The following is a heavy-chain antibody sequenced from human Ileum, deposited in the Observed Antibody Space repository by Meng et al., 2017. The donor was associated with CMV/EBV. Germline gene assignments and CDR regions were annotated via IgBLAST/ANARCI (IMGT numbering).Heavy chain of an antibody. D-gene: IGHD2-2*01. V-gene: IGHV3-11*04. CDR3: ARGSYCSITTCYPKTPYKRFDP. CDR2: ISSSGSFV. J-gene: IGHJ5*02. CDR1: YY. Sequence: YYMSWIRQAPGKGLEWVSYISSSGSFVYNADSVKGRFTISRDNAKNSLYLQMNSLRAEDTAVYYCARGSYCSITTCYPKTPYKRFDPWGQGTLVTVSS.